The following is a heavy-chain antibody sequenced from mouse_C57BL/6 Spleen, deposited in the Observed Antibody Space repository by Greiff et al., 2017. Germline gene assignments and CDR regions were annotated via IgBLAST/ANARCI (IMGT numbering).Heavy chain of an antibody. D-gene: IGHD4-1*02. CDR3: ARVSTGTGRYFDY. CDR2: INPNNGGT. Sequence: VQLQQSGPELVKPGASVKMSCKASGYTFTDYNMHWVKQSHGKSLEWIGYINPNNGGTSYNQKFKGKATLTVNKSSSTAYMELRSLTSEDSAVYYCARVSTGTGRYFDYWGQGTTLTVSS. CDR1: GYTFTDYN. V-gene: IGHV1-22*01. J-gene: IGHJ2*01.